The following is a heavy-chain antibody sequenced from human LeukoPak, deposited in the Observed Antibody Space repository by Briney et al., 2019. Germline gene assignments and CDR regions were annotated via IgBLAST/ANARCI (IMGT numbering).Heavy chain of an antibody. CDR2: IRSKANSYAT. Sequence: GGSLRLSCAASGFTFSGSAIHWVRQASGKGLEWVGRIRSKANSYATAYAASVKGRFTISRDDSKNTAYLQMNSLKTEDTAVYYCTRHPIVGANHFDYWGQGTLVTVSS. V-gene: IGHV3-73*01. D-gene: IGHD1-26*01. CDR1: GFTFSGSA. J-gene: IGHJ4*02. CDR3: TRHPIVGANHFDY.